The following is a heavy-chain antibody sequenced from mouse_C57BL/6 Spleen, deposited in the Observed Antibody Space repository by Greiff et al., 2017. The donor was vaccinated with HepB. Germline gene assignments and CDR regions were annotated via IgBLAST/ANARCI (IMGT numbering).Heavy chain of an antibody. CDR3: ANYDGFAY. CDR2: INPNNGGT. D-gene: IGHD2-4*01. Sequence: EVKLQQSGPELVKPGASVKISCKASGYTFTDYYMNWVKQSHGKSLEWIGDINPNNGGTSYNQKFKGKATLTVDKSSSTAYMELRSLTSEDSAVYYCANYDGFAYWGQGTLVTVSA. CDR1: GYTFTDYY. J-gene: IGHJ3*01. V-gene: IGHV1-26*01.